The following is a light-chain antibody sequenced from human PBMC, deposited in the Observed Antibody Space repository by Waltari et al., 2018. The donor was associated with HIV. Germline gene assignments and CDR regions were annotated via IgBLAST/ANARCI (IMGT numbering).Light chain of an antibody. CDR3: HQLNGYPT. CDR2: AAS. CDR1: QGIATY. J-gene: IGKJ1*01. Sequence: DIQLTQSPSFLSASVGDRVTITCPASQGIATYLAWYQQKPGRPPKLLTYAASTLQSGVPSRFSGSGSGQEFARTVSSLQPEDSAPYYCHQLNGYPTLGQGSQVEIK. V-gene: IGKV1-9*01.